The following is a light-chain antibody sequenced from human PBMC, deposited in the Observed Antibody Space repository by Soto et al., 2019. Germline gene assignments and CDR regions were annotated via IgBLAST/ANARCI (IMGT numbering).Light chain of an antibody. V-gene: IGLV1-44*01. Sequence: QPVLTQPPSASGTPGQRVTISCSGSSSNIGSNTVNWYQQLPGTAPKLLIYSNNQRPSGVPDRFSGSKSGTSASLAISGLQSEDEADYYCAAWDDSLNCYVFGTGTKVTVL. CDR1: SSNIGSNT. CDR2: SNN. CDR3: AAWDDSLNCYV. J-gene: IGLJ1*01.